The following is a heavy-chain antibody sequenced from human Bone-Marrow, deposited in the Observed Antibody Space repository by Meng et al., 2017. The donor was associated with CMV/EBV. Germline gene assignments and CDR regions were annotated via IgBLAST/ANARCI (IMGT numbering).Heavy chain of an antibody. CDR2: ISSSSSYI. CDR3: ARSPQTFYGKDV. J-gene: IGHJ6*02. V-gene: IGHV3-21*01. Sequence: GESLKISCAASGFTFSSYSMNWVPQAPGKGLEWVSSISSSSSYIYYADSVQGRFTISRDNAKNSLYLQMNSLRAEDTAVYDCARSPQTFYGKDVWGQGTTVTVSS. CDR1: GFTFSSYS.